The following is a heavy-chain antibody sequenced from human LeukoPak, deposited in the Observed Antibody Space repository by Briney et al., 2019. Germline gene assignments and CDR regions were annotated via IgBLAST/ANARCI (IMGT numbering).Heavy chain of an antibody. CDR1: GDPISSDY. D-gene: IGHD5-24*01. CDR3: ARGWRDGYNFRY. V-gene: IGHV4-59*08. CDR2: IYDSVST. J-gene: IGHJ4*02. Sequence: SETLSLTCTVSGDPISSDYWSWLRQPPGKGLEWIAYIYDSVSTNYNPSLKSRVTISADTSKNQFSLRVTSVTAADTAVYYCARGWRDGYNFRYWGQGALVTVSS.